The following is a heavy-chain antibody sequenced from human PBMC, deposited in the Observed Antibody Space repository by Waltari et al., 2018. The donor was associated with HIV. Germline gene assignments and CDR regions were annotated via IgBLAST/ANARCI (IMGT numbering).Heavy chain of an antibody. V-gene: IGHV5-51*03. CDR2: IYPGDSDT. CDR3: ARLRGYCSSTSCFWLRGMDV. J-gene: IGHJ6*02. CDR1: GYSFTSYW. D-gene: IGHD2-2*01. Sequence: EVQLVQSGAEVKKPGESLKISCKGSGYSFTSYWIGWVRHMPWKGLEWMGIIYPGDSDTRYSPSFQGQVTISADKSISTAYLQWSSLKASDTAMYYCARLRGYCSSTSCFWLRGMDVWGQGTTVTVSS.